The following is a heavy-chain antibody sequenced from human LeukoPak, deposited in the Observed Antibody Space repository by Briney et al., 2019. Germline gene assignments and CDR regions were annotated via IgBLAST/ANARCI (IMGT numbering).Heavy chain of an antibody. D-gene: IGHD6-19*01. CDR1: GFTFTNDF. CDR3: ARGSIAVAGTLSYFDY. J-gene: IGHJ4*02. CDR2: IYSGGST. V-gene: IGHV3-53*01. Sequence: GGSLRLSCAASGFTFTNDFMTWVRQAPGKGLEWVSVIYSGGSTYYADSVKGRFTISRDNSKNTLYLQMNSLRAEDTAVYYCARGSIAVAGTLSYFDYWGQGTLVTVSS.